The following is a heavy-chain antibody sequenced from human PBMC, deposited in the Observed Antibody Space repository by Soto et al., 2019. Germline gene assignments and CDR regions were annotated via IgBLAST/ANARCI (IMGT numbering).Heavy chain of an antibody. CDR3: ARGYCSGGSCYHYYFDC. D-gene: IGHD2-15*01. J-gene: IGHJ4*02. Sequence: TSETLSLTCTVSGGSISSYYWSWIRQPPGKGLEWIGYIYNSGSTRYNPSLQSRVTISVDTSKNQFSLKLSSVTAADTAVYYCARGYCSGGSCYHYYFDCWGRGTLVTVSS. V-gene: IGHV4-59*01. CDR2: IYNSGST. CDR1: GGSISSYY.